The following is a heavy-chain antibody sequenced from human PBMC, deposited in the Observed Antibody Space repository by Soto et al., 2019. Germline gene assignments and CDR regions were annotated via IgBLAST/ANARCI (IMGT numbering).Heavy chain of an antibody. CDR1: GYTFTNYA. V-gene: IGHV1-3*01. D-gene: IGHD6-19*01. Sequence: QVHLVQSGAEVKKPGASVKVSCKASGYTFTNYAMHWVRQAPGHRLEWMGWINAGNGNSKYSQKCQGRVTLTRDTSANTAYMELSSLRSEGAGVYYCARASGWYLDYWGQGTVVTVTS. CDR2: INAGNGNS. J-gene: IGHJ4*02. CDR3: ARASGWYLDY.